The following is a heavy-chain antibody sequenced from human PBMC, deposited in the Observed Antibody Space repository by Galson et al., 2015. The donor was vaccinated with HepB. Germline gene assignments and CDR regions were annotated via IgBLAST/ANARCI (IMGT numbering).Heavy chain of an antibody. J-gene: IGHJ6*03. CDR1: GYTFTSYY. D-gene: IGHD4-11*01. CDR3: ARDPFYGNSKNYYYYYMDV. V-gene: IGHV1-46*01. CDR2: INPSGGST. Sequence: SVKVSCKASGYTFTSYYMHWVRQAPGQGLEWMGIINPSGGSTSYAQKFQGRVTMTRDTSTSTVYMELSSLRSEDTAVYYCARDPFYGNSKNYYYYYMDVWGKGTTVTVSS.